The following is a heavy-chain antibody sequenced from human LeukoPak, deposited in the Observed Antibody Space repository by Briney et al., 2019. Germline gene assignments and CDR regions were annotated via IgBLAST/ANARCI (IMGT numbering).Heavy chain of an antibody. J-gene: IGHJ4*02. CDR3: ARLDSSGYRGY. V-gene: IGHV3-21*01. CDR1: GFTFSSYS. Sequence: GGSLRLSCAASGFTFSSYSMNWVRQAPGKGLEWVSSISSSSSYIYYADSVKGRFTISRDNAKNSLYLQMNSLRAEDTAVYYCARLDSSGYRGYWGQGTLVTVSS. D-gene: IGHD3-22*01. CDR2: ISSSSSYI.